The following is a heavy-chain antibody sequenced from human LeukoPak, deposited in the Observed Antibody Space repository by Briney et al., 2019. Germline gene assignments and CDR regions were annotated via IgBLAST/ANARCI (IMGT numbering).Heavy chain of an antibody. CDR3: ARLEITTVTTSDY. D-gene: IGHD4-17*01. J-gene: IGHJ4*02. V-gene: IGHV1-69*13. CDR2: IIPIFGTA. CDR1: GGTFSSYA. Sequence: ASVKVSCKASGGTFSSYAISWVRQAPGQGLEWMGGIIPIFGTANYAQKFQGRVTITAGESTSTAYMELSSLRSEDTAVYYYARLEITTVTTSDYWGQGTLVTVSS.